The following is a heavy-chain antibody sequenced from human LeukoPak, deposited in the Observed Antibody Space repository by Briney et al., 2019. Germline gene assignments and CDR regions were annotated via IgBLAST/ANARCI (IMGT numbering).Heavy chain of an antibody. D-gene: IGHD3-10*01. CDR3: AREKPTYYYGSGSYYPDY. Sequence: GGSLRLSCAASGFTFSSYWMSWVRQAPGKGLEWVANIKQDGSEKYYVDSVKGRFTISRDNAKNSLYMQMNSLRAEDTAVYYCAREKPTYYYGSGSYYPDYSGQGTLVTVSS. CDR2: IKQDGSEK. J-gene: IGHJ4*02. V-gene: IGHV3-7*01. CDR1: GFTFSSYW.